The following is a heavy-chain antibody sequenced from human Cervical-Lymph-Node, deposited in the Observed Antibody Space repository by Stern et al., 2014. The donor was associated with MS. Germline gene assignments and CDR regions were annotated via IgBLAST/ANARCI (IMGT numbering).Heavy chain of an antibody. D-gene: IGHD1-14*01. CDR1: GDSINSGDFH. Sequence: QLQLQESGPGLVKPSETLSLTCTVSGDSINSGDFHWSWVRQSPGKGLEWIGYIYYSGTNYNNPSLKSRVTLSIETSTKQFSLNLASVTAADTALYFCARMKTGLRENRGFDFWGQGTQVTVSS. J-gene: IGHJ4*02. CDR3: ARMKTGLRENRGFDF. V-gene: IGHV4-30-4*01. CDR2: IYYSGTN.